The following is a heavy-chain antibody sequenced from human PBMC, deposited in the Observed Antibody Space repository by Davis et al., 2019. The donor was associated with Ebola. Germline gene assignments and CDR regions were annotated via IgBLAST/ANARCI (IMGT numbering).Heavy chain of an antibody. J-gene: IGHJ4*02. V-gene: IGHV3-21*04. CDR3: AKDFGNFRGPDY. D-gene: IGHD3-10*01. CDR2: ISSSSSYI. Sequence: GGSLRLSCAASGFTFSSYSMNWVRQAPEKGLEWVSSISSSSSYIYYADSVKGRFTVSRDNSKNTLYLQMNSLRAEDTAVYYCAKDFGNFRGPDYWGQGTLVTVSS. CDR1: GFTFSSYS.